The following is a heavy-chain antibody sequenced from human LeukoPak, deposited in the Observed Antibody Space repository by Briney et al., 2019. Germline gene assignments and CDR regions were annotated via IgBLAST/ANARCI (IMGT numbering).Heavy chain of an antibody. V-gene: IGHV4-39*07. CDR1: GGSISSSSYY. D-gene: IGHD6-13*01. Sequence: SETLSLTCTVSGGSISSSSYYWGWIRQPPGKGLEWIGSIYYSGSTYYNPSLKSRVTISVDTSKNQFSLKLSSVTAADTAVYYCARARGSSSWFVDQNPRRNWFDPWGQGTLVTVSS. CDR3: ARARGSSSWFVDQNPRRNWFDP. J-gene: IGHJ5*02. CDR2: IYYSGST.